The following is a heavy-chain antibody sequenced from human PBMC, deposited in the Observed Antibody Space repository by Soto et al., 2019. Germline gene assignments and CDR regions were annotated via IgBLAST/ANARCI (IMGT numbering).Heavy chain of an antibody. J-gene: IGHJ5*02. V-gene: IGHV4-30-2*01. CDR2: IYHSGST. CDR1: GGSISSGGYS. CDR3: ARARVIMDTAMAPVVPDWFDP. D-gene: IGHD5-18*01. Sequence: QLQLQESGSGLVKPSQTLSLTCAVSGGSISSGGYSWSWIRQPPGKGLEWIGYIYHSGSTYYNPSLKSRVTISVDRSKNQFSLKLSSVTAADTAVYYCARARVIMDTAMAPVVPDWFDPWGQGTLVTVSS.